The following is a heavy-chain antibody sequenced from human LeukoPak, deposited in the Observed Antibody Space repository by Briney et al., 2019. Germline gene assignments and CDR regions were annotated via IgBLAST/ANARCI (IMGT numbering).Heavy chain of an antibody. Sequence: SVKVSCKASGGTFSSYAISWVRQAPGQGLEWMGRIIPILGIANYAQKFQGRVTITADKSTSTAYMELSSLRSEDTAVYYCARGAGLENWFDPWGQGTLVTVS. J-gene: IGHJ5*02. V-gene: IGHV1-69*04. CDR1: GGTFSSYA. D-gene: IGHD1-1*01. CDR3: ARGAGLENWFDP. CDR2: IIPILGIA.